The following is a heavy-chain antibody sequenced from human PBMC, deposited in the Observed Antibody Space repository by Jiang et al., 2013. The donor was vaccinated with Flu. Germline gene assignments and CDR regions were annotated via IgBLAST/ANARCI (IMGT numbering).Heavy chain of an antibody. D-gene: IGHD2-21*02. CDR2: ISSSGSTI. J-gene: IGHJ4*02. CDR1: GFTFSDYH. CDR3: ARVTYCGGDCYPPEYYFDY. Sequence: VQLLESGGDLVKPGGSLRLSCAASGFTFSDYHMNWIRQAPGKGLEWVSYISSSGSTIYYADSVKGRFTVSRDNAKNSLYLQMNSLRAEDTAVYYCARVTYCGGDCYPPEYYFDYWARERWSPSPQ. V-gene: IGHV3-11*04.